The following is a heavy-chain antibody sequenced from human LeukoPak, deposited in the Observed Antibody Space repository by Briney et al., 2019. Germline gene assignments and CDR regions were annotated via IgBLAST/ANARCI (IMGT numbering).Heavy chain of an antibody. Sequence: SETLSLTCTVSGGSISSYYWSWIRQPPGKGLEWIGYIYYSGSTNYNPSLKSRVTMSVDTSKNQFSLKLSSVTAADTAVYYCAREKMATFIDYWGQGTLVTVSS. D-gene: IGHD5-24*01. V-gene: IGHV4-59*01. J-gene: IGHJ4*02. CDR1: GGSISSYY. CDR2: IYYSGST. CDR3: AREKMATFIDY.